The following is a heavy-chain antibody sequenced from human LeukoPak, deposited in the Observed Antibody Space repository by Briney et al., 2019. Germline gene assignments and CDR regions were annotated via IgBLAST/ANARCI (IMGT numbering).Heavy chain of an antibody. CDR2: SYHRGSH. J-gene: IGHJ4*02. V-gene: IGHV4-30-2*01. D-gene: IGHD3-9*01. Sequence: SQTLCFTWAVSGGSISSDDYFWSWIRQPPGKGREGIGYSYHRGSHSYNPSLKSRVTISLDKSRNQFSLNLSSVTAADTVFFFKQKTAYDILTGYFLFDSWGQGTLVTVSS. CDR1: GGSISSDDYF. CDR3: QKTAYDILTGYFLFDS.